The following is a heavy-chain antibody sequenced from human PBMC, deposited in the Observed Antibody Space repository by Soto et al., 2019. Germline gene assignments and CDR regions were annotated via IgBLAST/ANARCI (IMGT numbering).Heavy chain of an antibody. J-gene: IGHJ4*02. CDR1: GFSITTSGMC. CDR2: IDWDDDK. D-gene: IGHD2-15*01. V-gene: IGHV2-70*11. Sequence: SGPTLVNPTQTLTLTCTFSGFSITTSGMCVSWIRQPPGKALEWLARIDWDDDKYYNTSLKTRLTISKDTSKNQVVLTMTNMELMDTATYYCVRPLSGMRGFNYWGQGPPVTVSP. CDR3: VRPLSGMRGFNY.